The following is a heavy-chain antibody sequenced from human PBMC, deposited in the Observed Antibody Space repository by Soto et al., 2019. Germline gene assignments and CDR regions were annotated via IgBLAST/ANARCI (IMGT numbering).Heavy chain of an antibody. CDR1: GGSIGGYY. CDR2: IYSSGST. CDR3: ARRNNSGWAHFDY. Sequence: PSETLSLTCTVSGGSIGGYYCTWIRQPPGKGLEWIGYIYSSGSTNYHPSLKSRVTISVDTSKNQFSLKLSSVTAADTAVYYCARRNNSGWAHFDYWGQGILVTVSS. D-gene: IGHD6-19*01. J-gene: IGHJ4*02. V-gene: IGHV4-59*01.